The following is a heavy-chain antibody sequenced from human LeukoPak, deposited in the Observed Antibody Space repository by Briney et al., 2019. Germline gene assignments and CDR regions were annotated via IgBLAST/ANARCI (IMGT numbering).Heavy chain of an antibody. V-gene: IGHV3-66*01. Sequence: GGSLRLSCAASGFTVSSNYMSWVRQAPGKGLEWVSVIYSGGSTYYADSVKGRFAISRDNSKNTLYLQMNSLRAEDTAVYYCARDSVTVNTFDIWGQGTMVTVSS. D-gene: IGHD4-17*01. J-gene: IGHJ3*02. CDR3: ARDSVTVNTFDI. CDR1: GFTVSSNY. CDR2: IYSGGST.